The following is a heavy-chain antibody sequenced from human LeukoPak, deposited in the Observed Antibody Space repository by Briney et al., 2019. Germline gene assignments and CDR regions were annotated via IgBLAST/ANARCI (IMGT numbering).Heavy chain of an antibody. CDR1: GYTFTDYY. J-gene: IGHJ5*02. Sequence: ASVKISCKASGYTFTDYYMHWVQQAPGKGLEWMGRVDPEDGETIYAEKFQGRVTITADTSTDTAYMELSSLRSEDTAVYYCAPSQTSSSFGTWFDPWGHGTLVTVSS. V-gene: IGHV1-69-2*01. D-gene: IGHD6-13*01. CDR2: VDPEDGET. CDR3: APSQTSSSFGTWFDP.